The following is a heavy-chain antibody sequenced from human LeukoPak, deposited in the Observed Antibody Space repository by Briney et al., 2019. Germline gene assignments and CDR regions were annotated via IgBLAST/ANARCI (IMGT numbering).Heavy chain of an antibody. CDR2: IYHSGST. V-gene: IGHV4-30-2*01. J-gene: IGHJ6*02. CDR3: ARDLQDTNCSSTSCYVVQDYGMDV. D-gene: IGHD2-2*01. Sequence: SETLSLTCAVSGGSISSGGYSWSWIRQPPGKGLEWIGYIYHSGSTYYNPSLKSRVTISVDRSKNQFSLKLSSVTAADTAVYYCARDLQDTNCSSTSCYVVQDYGMDVWGQGTTVTVSS. CDR1: GGSISSGGYS.